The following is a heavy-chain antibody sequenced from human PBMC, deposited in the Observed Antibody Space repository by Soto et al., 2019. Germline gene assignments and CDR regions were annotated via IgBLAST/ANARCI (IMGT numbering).Heavy chain of an antibody. CDR3: ATPTTVTTFLHHYYYYGMDV. Sequence: ASVKVSCKASGYTFTSYDINWVRQATGQGLEWMGWMNPNSGNTGYAQKFQGRVTMTGNTSISTAYMELSSLRSEDTAVYYCATPTTVTTFLHHYYYYGMDVWGQGTTVTVSS. D-gene: IGHD4-17*01. CDR1: GYTFTSYD. J-gene: IGHJ6*02. V-gene: IGHV1-8*01. CDR2: MNPNSGNT.